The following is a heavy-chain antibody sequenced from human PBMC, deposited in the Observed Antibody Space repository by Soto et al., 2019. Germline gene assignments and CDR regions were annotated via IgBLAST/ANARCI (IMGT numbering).Heavy chain of an antibody. CDR1: GGTFSSYA. V-gene: IGHV1-69*01. CDR3: ARSQVSSTSLEIYYYYYYGMDV. CDR2: IIPISGTA. D-gene: IGHD2-2*01. Sequence: QVQLVQSGAEVKKPGSSVKVSCKASGGTFSSYAISWVRQAPGQGLEWMGGIIPISGTANYAQKFQGRVTITADESTSTAYMELSSLRSEVTAVYYCARSQVSSTSLEIYYYYYYGMDVWGQGTTVTVSS. J-gene: IGHJ6*02.